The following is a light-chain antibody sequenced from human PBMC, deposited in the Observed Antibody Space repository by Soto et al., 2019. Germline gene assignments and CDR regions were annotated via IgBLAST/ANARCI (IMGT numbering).Light chain of an antibody. Sequence: EIVMTQSTGTLSVSPGERATLSCRASQNIRSNLAWYQQKPGQAPRLLIYETSIRAPGIPARFSGSGSGTEFTLTISSLQSEDFAVYHCQQYNNWPPFTFGPGTKVDIK. CDR1: QNIRSN. V-gene: IGKV3-15*01. CDR2: ETS. J-gene: IGKJ3*01. CDR3: QQYNNWPPFT.